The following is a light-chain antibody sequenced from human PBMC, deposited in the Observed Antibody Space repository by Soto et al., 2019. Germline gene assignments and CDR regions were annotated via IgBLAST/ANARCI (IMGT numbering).Light chain of an antibody. J-gene: IGLJ1*01. CDR3: CSYSTSNTHNYV. CDR2: EVS. CDR1: SSDVGGYNY. Sequence: QSALTQPASVSGSPGQSITISCTGTSSDVGGYNYVSWYQQHPGKAPKLMIYEVSNRPSGVSNRFSGSKSGNTASLTISGLQAEDEADYYCCSYSTSNTHNYVFGTGTKV. V-gene: IGLV2-14*01.